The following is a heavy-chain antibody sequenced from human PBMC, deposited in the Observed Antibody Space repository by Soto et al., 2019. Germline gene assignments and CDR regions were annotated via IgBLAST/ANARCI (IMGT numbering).Heavy chain of an antibody. D-gene: IGHD3-22*01. CDR2: ISYDGSNK. CDR3: AKERYYDSSGYYPRTFDY. CDR1: GFTFSSYG. Sequence: QVQLVESGGGVVQPGRSLRLSCAASGFTFSSYGMHWVRQAPGKALEWVAVISYDGSNKYYADSVKGRFTISRDNSKNTLYLQMNSLSAEDTAVYYCAKERYYDSSGYYPRTFDYWGQGTLVTVSS. V-gene: IGHV3-30*18. J-gene: IGHJ4*02.